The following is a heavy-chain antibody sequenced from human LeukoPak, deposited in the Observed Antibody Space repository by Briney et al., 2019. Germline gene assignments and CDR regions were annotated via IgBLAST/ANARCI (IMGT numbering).Heavy chain of an antibody. Sequence: ASVKVSCKASGYTFTSYGISWVRQAPGQGLEWMGWISAYDGNTNYAQKLQGRVTMTTDTSTSTAYMELTSLRSDDTAVYYCARTKSGSYYRVPYYFDYWGQGTLVTVSS. J-gene: IGHJ4*02. D-gene: IGHD3-10*01. CDR2: ISAYDGNT. V-gene: IGHV1-18*01. CDR1: GYTFTSYG. CDR3: ARTKSGSYYRVPYYFDY.